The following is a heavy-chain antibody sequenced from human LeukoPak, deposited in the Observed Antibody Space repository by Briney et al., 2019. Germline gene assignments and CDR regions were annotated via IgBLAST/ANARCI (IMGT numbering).Heavy chain of an antibody. V-gene: IGHV3-13*03. CDR3: RFLEWLYFLYYYYMDV. J-gene: IGHJ6*03. Sequence: PGGSLRLSCAACGFTFSSYDMHWVRQATGKGLEWVSAIGTAGDTYYPGSVKGQFTISRENAKNSLYLQMNSLRAGDTAVPILRFLEWLYFLYYYYMDVWGKGTTVTVSS. CDR1: GFTFSSYD. CDR2: IGTAGDT. D-gene: IGHD3-3*01.